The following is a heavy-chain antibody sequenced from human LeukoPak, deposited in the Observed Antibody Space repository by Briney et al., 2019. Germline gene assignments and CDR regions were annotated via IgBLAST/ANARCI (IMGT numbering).Heavy chain of an antibody. CDR3: ARDSGSGWSNDY. J-gene: IGHJ4*02. CDR2: FGWSGTTI. Sequence: PGGSLRLSCVVSGFTLNSYSMNWVRQAPGKGLEWVSYFGWSGTTILYADSVRGRFTVSRDSAKNSLYLQMNSLRDEDSALYYCARDSGSGWSNDYWGPGTLVTVSS. V-gene: IGHV3-48*02. D-gene: IGHD6-19*01. CDR1: GFTLNSYS.